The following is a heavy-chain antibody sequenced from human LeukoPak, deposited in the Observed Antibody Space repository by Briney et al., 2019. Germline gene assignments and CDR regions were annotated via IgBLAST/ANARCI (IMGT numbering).Heavy chain of an antibody. CDR1: GFTFSSNA. Sequence: GGSLRLSCAASGFTFSSNAMSWVRQAPGKGLEWVSAISGSGGSTYYADSVKGRFTISRGNSKNTLYLQMNSLRAEDTAVYYCARDERWPYAFDIWGQGTMVTVSS. J-gene: IGHJ3*02. CDR3: ARDERWPYAFDI. V-gene: IGHV3-23*01. CDR2: ISGSGGST. D-gene: IGHD1-1*01.